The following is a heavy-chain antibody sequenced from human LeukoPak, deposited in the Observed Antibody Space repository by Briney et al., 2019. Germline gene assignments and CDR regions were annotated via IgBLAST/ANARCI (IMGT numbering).Heavy chain of an antibody. D-gene: IGHD1-26*01. J-gene: IGHJ5*02. CDR1: GYTFTSYG. V-gene: IGHV1-18*01. Sequence: AASVKVSCKASGYTFTSYGISWVRQAPGQRLEWMGWISAYNGNTNYAQKLQGRVTMTTDTSTSTAYMELRSLRSDDTAVYYCARTIVGAIKNWFDPWGQGTLVTVSS. CDR3: ARTIVGAIKNWFDP. CDR2: ISAYNGNT.